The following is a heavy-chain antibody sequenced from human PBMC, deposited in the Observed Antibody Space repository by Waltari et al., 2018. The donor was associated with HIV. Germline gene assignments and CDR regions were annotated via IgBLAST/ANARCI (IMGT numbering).Heavy chain of an antibody. CDR3: ARSRPGAVFGDN. V-gene: IGHV1-8*01. CDR1: GYDFSTLD. D-gene: IGHD3-3*01. CDR2: MSPSSGKT. J-gene: IGHJ4*02. Sequence: QVQLVQSGAAVKQPGASVQVSCKTSGYDFSTLDINWVRQAPGQGFVWMGWMSPSSGKTGYAQKFHGRVSMTRDTSIDTAYMQLSRLTSRDTAVYYCARSRPGAVFGDNWGQGTLVVVSS.